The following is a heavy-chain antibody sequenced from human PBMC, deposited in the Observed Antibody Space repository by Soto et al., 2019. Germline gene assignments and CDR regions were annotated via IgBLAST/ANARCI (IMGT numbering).Heavy chain of an antibody. CDR3: ARVIAYCGGDCYWDAFDI. CDR2: ISYDGSNK. V-gene: IGHV3-30-3*01. CDR1: GFTFSSYA. J-gene: IGHJ3*02. Sequence: GESLKISCAASGFTFSSYAMHWVRQAPGKGLEWVAVISYDGSNKYYADSVKGRFTISRDNSKNTLYLQMNSLRAEDTAVYYCARVIAYCGGDCYWDAFDIWGQGTMVTVSS. D-gene: IGHD2-21*02.